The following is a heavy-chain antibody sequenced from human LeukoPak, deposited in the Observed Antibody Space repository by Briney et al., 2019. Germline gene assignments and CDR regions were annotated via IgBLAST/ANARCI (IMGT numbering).Heavy chain of an antibody. CDR1: GFTFSSYA. V-gene: IGHV3-23*01. J-gene: IGHJ3*02. D-gene: IGHD6-13*01. Sequence: PGGSLRLSCAASGFTFSSYAMSWSRQAPGKGLEWSPPIIVVGGSTYYADSVKGRFTISRDNSKNTLYLQMNSLRAEDTAVYYCAKYWADSSSWPHPRGAFDIWGQGTMVTVSS. CDR2: IIVVGGST. CDR3: AKYWADSSSWPHPRGAFDI.